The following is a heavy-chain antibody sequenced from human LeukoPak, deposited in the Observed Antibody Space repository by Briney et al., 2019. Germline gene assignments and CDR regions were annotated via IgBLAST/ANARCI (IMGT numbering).Heavy chain of an antibody. CDR3: ARASNCISTTCSVDY. Sequence: PGRSLRLSCAASGFTFSSYGMHWVRQAPGKGLEWVALIWYDGSNKYYADSVKGRFTISRDNSKSTLYVQMNSLRAEDTAVYYCARASNCISTTCSVDYWGQGTLVTVSS. D-gene: IGHD2-2*01. J-gene: IGHJ4*02. V-gene: IGHV3-33*01. CDR2: IWYDGSNK. CDR1: GFTFSSYG.